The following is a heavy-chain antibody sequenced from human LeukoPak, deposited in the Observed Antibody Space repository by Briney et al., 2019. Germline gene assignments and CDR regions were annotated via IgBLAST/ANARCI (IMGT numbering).Heavy chain of an antibody. CDR2: IKYDGSIT. J-gene: IGHJ5*02. V-gene: IGHV3-74*01. Sequence: GGSLRLSCTASGFTLSGYWMHWVRQAPGKGLVWVSCIKYDGSITSYADSVKGRFTISRDTAKNTLYLQMNSLRVEDTAVYYCARSDWFDPWGQGTQVTVSS. CDR1: GFTLSGYW. CDR3: ARSDWFDP.